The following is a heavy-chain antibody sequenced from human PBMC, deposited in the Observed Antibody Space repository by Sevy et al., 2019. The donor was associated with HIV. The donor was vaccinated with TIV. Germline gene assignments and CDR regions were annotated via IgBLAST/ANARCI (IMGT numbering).Heavy chain of an antibody. CDR3: ARDQHDYAGNLRTGWFDP. V-gene: IGHV3-30-3*01. CDR2: ISYDGSNK. D-gene: IGHD4-17*01. Sequence: GGSLRLSCAASGFTFSSYAIHWVRQAPGKGLEWVAFISYDGSNKYYADSVKGRITISRDNSKKTLYLKMNSLRAEDTAVYYCARDQHDYAGNLRTGWFDPWGQGTLVTVSS. J-gene: IGHJ5*02. CDR1: GFTFSSYA.